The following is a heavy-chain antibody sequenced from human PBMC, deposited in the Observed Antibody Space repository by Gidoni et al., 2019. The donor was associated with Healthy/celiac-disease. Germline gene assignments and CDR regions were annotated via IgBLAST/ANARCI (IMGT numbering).Heavy chain of an antibody. V-gene: IGHV1-2*02. CDR1: GYPFIGYS. CDR3: ARDLERSIAARRGLLNWFDP. CDR2: TNPNSGGT. Sequence: QVQLVQSGAEVKKPVASVKVSCKASGYPFIGYSMPWVRQSPGQGLEWMGWTNPNSGGTNYAQKFQGRVTMTRDTSISTAYMELSRLRFDDTAVYYCARDLERSIAARRGLLNWFDPWGQGTLVTVSS. J-gene: IGHJ5*02. D-gene: IGHD6-6*01.